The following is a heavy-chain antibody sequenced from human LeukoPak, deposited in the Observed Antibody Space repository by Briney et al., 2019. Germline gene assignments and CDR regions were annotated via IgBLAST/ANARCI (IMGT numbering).Heavy chain of an antibody. Sequence: SETLSLTCTVSGGSISSGGYYWRWIRQHPGKGLEWIGYIYYSGSTYYNPSLKSRVTISVDTSKNQFSLKLSSVTAADTAVYYCARGPPFAAALHWFDPWGQGTLVTVS. V-gene: IGHV4-31*03. CDR3: ARGPPFAAALHWFDP. CDR1: GGSISSGGYY. CDR2: IYYSGST. D-gene: IGHD2-15*01. J-gene: IGHJ5*02.